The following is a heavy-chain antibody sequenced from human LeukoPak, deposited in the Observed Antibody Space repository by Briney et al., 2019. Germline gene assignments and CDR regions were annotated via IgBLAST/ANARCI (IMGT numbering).Heavy chain of an antibody. CDR1: GFTFSSYA. CDR3: ARDPQWLRMSSWFDP. CDR2: ISYDGSNK. V-gene: IGHV3-30*04. D-gene: IGHD5-12*01. Sequence: GRSLRLSCAASGFTFSSYAMHWVRQAPGKGLEWVAVISYDGSNKYYADSVKGRFTISRDNSKNTLYLQMNSLRAEDTAVYYCARDPQWLRMSSWFDPWGQGTLVAVSS. J-gene: IGHJ5*02.